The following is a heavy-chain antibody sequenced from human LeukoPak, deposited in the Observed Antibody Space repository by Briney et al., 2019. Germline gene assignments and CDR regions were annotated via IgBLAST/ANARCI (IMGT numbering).Heavy chain of an antibody. CDR3: AKRAVVDRYYFDY. D-gene: IGHD2-21*01. Sequence: GGSLRLSCAASGFTFSTYAMGWVRQAPGKGLEWVSTITNSGSSTYYADSVKGRFTISRDNFKNTLHLQMNSLRIEDTAVYFCAKRAVVDRYYFDYWGQGTLVTVSS. CDR1: GFTFSTYA. CDR2: ITNSGSST. V-gene: IGHV3-23*01. J-gene: IGHJ4*02.